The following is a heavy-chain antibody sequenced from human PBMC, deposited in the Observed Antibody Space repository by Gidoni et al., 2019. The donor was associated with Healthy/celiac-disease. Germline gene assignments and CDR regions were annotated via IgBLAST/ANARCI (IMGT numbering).Heavy chain of an antibody. D-gene: IGHD3-3*01. V-gene: IGHV3-9*01. CDR3: AKDRESSAYRSSFDY. J-gene: IGHJ4*02. Sequence: EVQLVESGGGLVQPGRSLRLSCAASGFTFVADAMHWVRQAPGKGLEWVSGISWNSGNIVYADSVKGRFTISRDNAKNSLYLQMNSLRAEDTALYYCAKDRESSAYRSSFDYWGQGTLVTASS. CDR1: GFTFVADA. CDR2: ISWNSGNI.